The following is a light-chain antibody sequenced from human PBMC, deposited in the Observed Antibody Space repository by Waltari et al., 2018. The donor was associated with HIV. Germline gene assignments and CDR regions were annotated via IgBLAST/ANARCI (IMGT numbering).Light chain of an antibody. J-gene: IGKJ1*01. CDR3: MQATQLPYT. V-gene: IGKV2-24*01. Sequence: DIGMTQTPLSAPVTLGQPASISCRSSQSLVYSDGNTYLSWLQQRPGHPPRLLIYKIYYQFSVVPGIISGSGAGTDFTLKISMVEADDVRVYYCMQATQLPYTFGQGTKLEIK. CDR1: QSLVYSDGNTY. CDR2: KIY.